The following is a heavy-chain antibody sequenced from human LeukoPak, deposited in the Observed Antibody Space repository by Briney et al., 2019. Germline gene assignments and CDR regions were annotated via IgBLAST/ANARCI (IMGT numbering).Heavy chain of an antibody. CDR2: INHSGST. J-gene: IGHJ3*02. CDR1: GGSFSGYY. D-gene: IGHD4-11*01. CDR3: AILQHGGAFDI. Sequence: PSETLSLTCAVYGGSFSGYYWTGIPKPPGKGLEWIGEINHSGSTNYNPSLKSRVTISVDTSKNQFSLKLSSVTAADTAVYYCAILQHGGAFDIWGQGTMVTVSS. V-gene: IGHV4-34*01.